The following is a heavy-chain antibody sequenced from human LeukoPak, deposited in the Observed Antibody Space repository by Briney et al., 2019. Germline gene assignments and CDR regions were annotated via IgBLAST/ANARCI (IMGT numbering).Heavy chain of an antibody. D-gene: IGHD3-22*01. CDR2: ISWNSGSI. Sequence: GGSLRLSCAASGFTFDDYAMHWVRQAPGKGLEWVSGISWNSGSIGYADSVKGRFTISRDNAKNSLYLQMNSLRAEDTALYYCAKGYYYDSSGPPFDYWGQGTLATVSS. CDR3: AKGYYYDSSGPPFDY. CDR1: GFTFDDYA. V-gene: IGHV3-9*01. J-gene: IGHJ4*02.